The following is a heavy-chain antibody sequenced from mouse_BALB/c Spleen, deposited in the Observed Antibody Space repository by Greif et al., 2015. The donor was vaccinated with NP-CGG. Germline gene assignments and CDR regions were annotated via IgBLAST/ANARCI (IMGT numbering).Heavy chain of an antibody. V-gene: IGHV2-6-4*01. CDR1: GFSLSRYS. J-gene: IGHJ3*01. Sequence: VQRVESGPGLVAPSQSLSITCTVSGFSLSRYSVHWVRQPPGKVLEWLGMIWGGGSTDYNSALKSRLSISKDNSKSQVFLKMNSLQTDDTAMYYCARPYYDYGGTWFAYWGQGTLVPVSA. CDR2: IWGGGST. CDR3: ARPYYDYGGTWFAY. D-gene: IGHD2-4*01.